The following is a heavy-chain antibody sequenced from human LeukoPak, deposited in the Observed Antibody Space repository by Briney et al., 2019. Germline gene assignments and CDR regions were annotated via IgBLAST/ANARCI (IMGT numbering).Heavy chain of an antibody. D-gene: IGHD6-13*01. Sequence: GRSLRLSCAASGFTFDDYAMHWVRQAPGKGLEWVSGVDWSSGNIGYAESVKGRFTISRDNAENSLYLQMNSLRAEDTAVYYCAKVSSSWYYFDYWGQGTLVTVSS. CDR2: VDWSSGNI. V-gene: IGHV3-9*01. CDR1: GFTFDDYA. J-gene: IGHJ4*02. CDR3: AKVSSSWYYFDY.